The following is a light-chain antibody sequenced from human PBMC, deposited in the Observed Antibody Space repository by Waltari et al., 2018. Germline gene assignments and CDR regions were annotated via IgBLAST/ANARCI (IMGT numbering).Light chain of an antibody. J-gene: IGKJ2*01. CDR2: WVS. CDR1: QSISSN. V-gene: IGKV3-15*01. Sequence: EIVMTQSPATLSVSPGERATLSCRASQSISSNLAWYQQKPGQAPRLLIYWVSTRATGIPARFSGSGSGTEFTLTISSLQSEDFVVYYCQHYNSWPPYTFGQGTKLEIK. CDR3: QHYNSWPPYT.